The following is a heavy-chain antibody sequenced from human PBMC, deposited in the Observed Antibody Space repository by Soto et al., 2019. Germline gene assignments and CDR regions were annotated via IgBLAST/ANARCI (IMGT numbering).Heavy chain of an antibody. V-gene: IGHV3-30*18. D-gene: IGHD2-2*01. J-gene: IGHJ6*02. CDR1: GFPFSRFG. CDR3: AKAVVPAAMSGTRCNDSGMDV. Sequence: QVQRVEPGGGVVHPGRSLRLSCAATGFPFSRFGMHWVRQAPGKGLEWVAAIPYDGSSKHYADSVKGRFTISRDNSKDTLYLQMNSPSAEDTAVYYCAKAVVPAAMSGTRCNDSGMDVWGQGTTVTLS. CDR2: IPYDGSSK.